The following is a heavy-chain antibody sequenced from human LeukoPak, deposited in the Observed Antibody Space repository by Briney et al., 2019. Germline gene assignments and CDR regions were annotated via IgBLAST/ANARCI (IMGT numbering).Heavy chain of an antibody. CDR2: ISSSSSTI. J-gene: IGHJ4*02. CDR3: APVTWDRSLFDY. Sequence: PGGSLRLSCAASGFTFSSYSMNSVRQAPGKGLGWVSYISSSSSTIYYAGSVKGRFTISRDNAKNSLYLQMNSLRAEDTAVYYCAPVTWDRSLFDYWGQGTLVTVSS. V-gene: IGHV3-48*01. CDR1: GFTFSSYS. D-gene: IGHD4-11*01.